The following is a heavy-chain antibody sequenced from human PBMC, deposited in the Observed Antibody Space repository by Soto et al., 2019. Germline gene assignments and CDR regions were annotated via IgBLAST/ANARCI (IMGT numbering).Heavy chain of an antibody. CDR3: ARDRVLSYYDILTGHYGMDV. CDR2: IIPIFGTA. CDR1: GGTFSSYA. D-gene: IGHD3-9*01. Sequence: VKVSCKASGGTFSSYAISWVRQAPGQGLEWMGGIIPIFGTANYAQKFQGRVTITADESTSTAYMGLSSLRSEDTAVYYCARDRVLSYYDILTGHYGMDVWGQGTTVTVSS. J-gene: IGHJ6*02. V-gene: IGHV1-69*13.